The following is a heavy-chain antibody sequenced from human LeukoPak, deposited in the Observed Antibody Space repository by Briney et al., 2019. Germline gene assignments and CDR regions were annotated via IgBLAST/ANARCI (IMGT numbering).Heavy chain of an antibody. CDR3: AKISGSYLSRSFEDY. V-gene: IGHV3-23*01. CDR2: ISGSGGST. J-gene: IGHJ4*02. CDR1: GFTFSSYG. D-gene: IGHD1-26*01. Sequence: HAGGSLRLSCAASGFTFSSYGMSWVRQAPGKGLEWVSAISGSGGSTYYADSVKGRFTISRDNSKNTLYLQMNSLRAEDTAVYYCAKISGSYLSRSFEDYWGQGTLVTVSS.